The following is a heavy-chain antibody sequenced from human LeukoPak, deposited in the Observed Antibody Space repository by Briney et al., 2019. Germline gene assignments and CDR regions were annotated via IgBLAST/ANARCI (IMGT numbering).Heavy chain of an antibody. CDR3: ARKVPNDSSGYYYRGQFDP. CDR2: IIPIFGTA. D-gene: IGHD3-22*01. CDR1: GYTFSSYG. V-gene: IGHV1-69*06. Sequence: GASVKVSCKTSGYTFSSYGINWVRQAPGQGLEWMGGIIPIFGTANYAQKFQGRVTITADKSTSTAYMELSSLRSEDTAVYYCARKVPNDSSGYYYRGQFDPWGQGTLVTVSS. J-gene: IGHJ5*02.